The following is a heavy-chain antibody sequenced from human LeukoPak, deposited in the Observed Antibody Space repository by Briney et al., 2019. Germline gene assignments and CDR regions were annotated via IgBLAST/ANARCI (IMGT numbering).Heavy chain of an antibody. CDR1: GGSISSSPYY. V-gene: IGHV4-39*01. J-gene: IGHJ6*03. D-gene: IGHD6-19*01. CDR2: INHSGST. CDR3: ARHVTGYSSGWRYYYYYYMDV. Sequence: PSETLSLTCTVSGGSISSSPYYWGWIRQPPGKGLEWIGEINHSGSTNYNPSLKSRVTISVDTSKNQFSLKLSSVTAADTAVDYCARHVTGYSSGWRYYYYYYMDVWGKGTTVTISS.